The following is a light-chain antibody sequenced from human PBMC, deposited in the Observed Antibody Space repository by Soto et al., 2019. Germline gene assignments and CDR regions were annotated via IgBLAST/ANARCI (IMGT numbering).Light chain of an antibody. J-gene: IGKJ1*01. CDR3: QQASNWPRT. Sequence: EIVMTQSPGTLSESPGESVTLSCRASQSVSIHLGWFQHRPGQVPRLLIYGASRRVPGVPARFSGSGSGTEFTLTISGLQSEDFAVYYCQQASNWPRTFGQGTKVDIK. V-gene: IGKV3-15*01. CDR2: GAS. CDR1: QSVSIH.